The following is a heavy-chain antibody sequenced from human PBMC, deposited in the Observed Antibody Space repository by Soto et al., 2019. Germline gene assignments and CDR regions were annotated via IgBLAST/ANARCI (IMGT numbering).Heavy chain of an antibody. CDR3: ARVNYGSFDP. D-gene: IGHD3-10*01. CDR1: GGSISSGGYY. J-gene: IGHJ5*02. V-gene: IGHV4-31*03. CDR2: IYYSGST. Sequence: SETLSLTCTVSGGSISSGGYYWSWIRQHPGKGLEWIGYIYYSGSTYYNPSLKSRVTISVDTSKNQFSLKLSSVTAADTAVYYCARVNYGSFDPWGQGTLVTVSS.